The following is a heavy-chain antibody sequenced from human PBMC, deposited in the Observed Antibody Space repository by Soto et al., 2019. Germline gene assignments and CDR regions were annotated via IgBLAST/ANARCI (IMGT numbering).Heavy chain of an antibody. V-gene: IGHV4-59*01. Sequence: SETLSLTCTVSGGSISSYYWSWIRQPPGKGLEWIGYIYYSGGTNYNPSLKSRVTISVDTSKNQFSLKLSSVTAADTAVYYCARETTVVIRGAFDIWGQGTMVTVSS. CDR2: IYYSGGT. CDR1: GGSISSYY. J-gene: IGHJ3*02. CDR3: ARETTVVIRGAFDI. D-gene: IGHD4-17*01.